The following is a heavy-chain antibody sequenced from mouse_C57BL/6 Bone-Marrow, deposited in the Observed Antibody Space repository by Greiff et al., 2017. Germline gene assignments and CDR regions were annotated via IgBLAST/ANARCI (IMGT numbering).Heavy chain of an antibody. J-gene: IGHJ2*01. CDR1: GYTFTSYG. Sequence: VQLQQSGAELARPGASVKLSCKASGYTFTSYGISWVKQRTGQGLEWIGEIFPRSGNTYYKEKFKGKATLTADKSSSTAYMELRSLTSEDSAVYFCARSGLRYYYGSSSWGQGTTLTVSS. CDR2: IFPRSGNT. D-gene: IGHD1-1*01. CDR3: ARSGLRYYYGSSS. V-gene: IGHV1-81*01.